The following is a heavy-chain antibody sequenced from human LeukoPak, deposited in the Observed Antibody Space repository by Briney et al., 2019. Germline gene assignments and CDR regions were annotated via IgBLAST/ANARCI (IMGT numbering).Heavy chain of an antibody. J-gene: IGHJ4*02. CDR3: AKRAYGVGFEY. CDR2: IYSSGTT. V-gene: IGHV4-39*01. CDR1: GDPISTPTHW. Sequence: SETLSLTCTVSGDPISTPTHWWGWIRPPPGKGLEWIGSIYSSGTTFYNPSLKSRVTLSTGTSKNQFSLKLSSVTAADTAVYCCAKRAYGVGFEYWGQGTLLTVSS. D-gene: IGHD4/OR15-4a*01.